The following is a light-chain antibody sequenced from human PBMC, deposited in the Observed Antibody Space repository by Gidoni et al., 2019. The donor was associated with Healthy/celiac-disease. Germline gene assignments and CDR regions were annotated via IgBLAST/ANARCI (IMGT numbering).Light chain of an antibody. V-gene: IGKV1-5*03. J-gene: IGKJ2*01. Sequence: DIQMTQSPSTLSASVGDRVTITCRASQSISNWLAWYQQKPGKAPKPLIYKASSLESGVPSRFSGSGSGTEFTLTISSLQPADFATYYCQQYASLSYTFGQGTKLEIK. CDR2: KAS. CDR1: QSISNW. CDR3: QQYASLSYT.